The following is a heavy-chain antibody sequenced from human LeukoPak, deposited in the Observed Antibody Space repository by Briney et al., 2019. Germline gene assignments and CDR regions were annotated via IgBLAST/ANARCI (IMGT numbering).Heavy chain of an antibody. D-gene: IGHD2-2*01. Sequence: SETLSLTCAVYGGSFSGYYWSWIRQPPGKGLEWIGEINHSGSTNYNPSLKSRVTISVDTSKNQFSLKLSSVTAADTAVYYCASYCSSTSCLRRAFDIWGQGTKVTVSS. CDR3: ASYCSSTSCLRRAFDI. V-gene: IGHV4-34*01. CDR2: INHSGST. J-gene: IGHJ3*02. CDR1: GGSFSGYY.